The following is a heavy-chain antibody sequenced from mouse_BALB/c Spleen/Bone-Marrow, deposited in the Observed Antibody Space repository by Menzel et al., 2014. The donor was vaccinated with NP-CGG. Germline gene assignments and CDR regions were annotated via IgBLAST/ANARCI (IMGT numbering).Heavy chain of an antibody. V-gene: IGHV4-1*02. J-gene: IGHJ4*01. CDR3: ARLGYYGVMAY. Sequence: EVKLMESGGGLVQPGRSLKLSCAASGFDFSGYWMSWVRQAPGKGLEWIGEINPDSSTINYTPSLKDKFIISRGNAKSTLYLQMSKVRSEDTALYYCARLGYYGVMAYWGQGTSVTVSS. D-gene: IGHD1-1*01. CDR1: GFDFSGYW. CDR2: INPDSSTI.